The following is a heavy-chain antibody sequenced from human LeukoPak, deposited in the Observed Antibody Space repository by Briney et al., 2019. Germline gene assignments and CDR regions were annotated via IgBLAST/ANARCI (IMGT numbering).Heavy chain of an antibody. CDR2: ISSSSSYI. CDR1: GFTFSSYS. D-gene: IGHD2-2*01. V-gene: IGHV3-21*01. Sequence: GGSLRLSCAASGFTFSSYSMNWVRQAPGKGLEWVSSISSSSSYIYYADSVRGRFTISRDNAKNSLYLQMNSLRAEDTAVYYCARSLDTHCTSTSCYPTMVFWGQGTLVTVSS. CDR3: ARSLDTHCTSTSCYPTMVF. J-gene: IGHJ4*02.